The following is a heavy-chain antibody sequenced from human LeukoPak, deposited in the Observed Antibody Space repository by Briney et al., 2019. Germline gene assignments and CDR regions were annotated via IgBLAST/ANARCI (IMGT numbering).Heavy chain of an antibody. CDR2: INPSGGST. Sequence: ASVKVSCKASGYTFTSYYMHWVRQAPGQGLEWMGIINPSGGSTSYAQKFQGRVTMTRDTSTSTVYMELSSLRSEDTAVYYCARDHRAGDPTYWFDPWGQGTLVTVSS. CDR3: ARDHRAGDPTYWFDP. D-gene: IGHD7-27*01. J-gene: IGHJ5*02. V-gene: IGHV1-46*01. CDR1: GYTFTSYY.